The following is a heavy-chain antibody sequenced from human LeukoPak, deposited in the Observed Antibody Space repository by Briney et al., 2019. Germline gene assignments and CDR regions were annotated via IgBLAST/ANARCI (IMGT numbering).Heavy chain of an antibody. D-gene: IGHD4-17*01. CDR2: IKSKAAIYAT. CDR3: TTYGDYAPGSDY. V-gene: IGHV3-73*01. J-gene: IGHJ4*02. CDR1: GFTFSGSA. Sequence: GGSLRLSCAASGFTFSGSAIHSVRQASGGGLEWVGRIKSKAAIYATAYAASVKGRFTISRDDSANTAYLQMNSLKTEDTAVYYCTTYGDYAPGSDYWGQGTLVTVSS.